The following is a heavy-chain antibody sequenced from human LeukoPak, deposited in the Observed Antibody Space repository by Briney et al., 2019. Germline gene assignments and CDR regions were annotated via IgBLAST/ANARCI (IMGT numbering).Heavy chain of an antibody. CDR3: ARGQPIYGDYVGYLDY. CDR2: IYYSGST. V-gene: IGHV4-59*11. Sequence: SETLSLTCTVSGGSISSHYWSWLRQPPGKGLEWLGYIYYSGSTNYNPSLKSRVTISVDTSKNQFSLKLSSVTAADTAVYYCARGQPIYGDYVGYLDYWGQGTLVTVSS. J-gene: IGHJ4*02. CDR1: GGSISSHY. D-gene: IGHD4-17*01.